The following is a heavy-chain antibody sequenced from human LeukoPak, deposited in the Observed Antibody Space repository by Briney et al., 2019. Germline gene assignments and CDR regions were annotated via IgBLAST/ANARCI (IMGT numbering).Heavy chain of an antibody. Sequence: GGSLRLSCAASGFTFSSYGMHWVRQAPGKGLEWVAVISYDGSNKYYADSVKGRFTISRDNSKNTPYLQMNSLRAEDTAVYYCAKDLRVWGATAPFDYWGQGTLVTVSS. D-gene: IGHD1-26*01. CDR2: ISYDGSNK. J-gene: IGHJ4*02. CDR1: GFTFSSYG. V-gene: IGHV3-30*18. CDR3: AKDLRVWGATAPFDY.